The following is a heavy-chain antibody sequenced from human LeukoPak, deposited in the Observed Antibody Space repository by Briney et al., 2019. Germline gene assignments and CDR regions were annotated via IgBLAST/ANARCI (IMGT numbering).Heavy chain of an antibody. CDR3: AKDRPRWSRGYYYYMDV. J-gene: IGHJ6*03. Sequence: PGGSLRLSYVVSGFTFTSPGMQSIRQAPGKGLEWVAFIQHDGRNKYHADSVKGPCTICRDNSKNTLYLEMNSLRVEDTALYYCAKDRPRWSRGYYYYMDVWGKGTTVTISS. CDR1: GFTFTSPG. CDR2: IQHDGRNK. V-gene: IGHV3-30*02. D-gene: IGHD4-23*01.